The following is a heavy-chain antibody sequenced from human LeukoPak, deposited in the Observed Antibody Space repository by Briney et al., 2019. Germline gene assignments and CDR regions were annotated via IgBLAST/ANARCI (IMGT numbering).Heavy chain of an antibody. CDR1: GFTFSSYS. D-gene: IGHD6-6*01. J-gene: IGHJ6*03. V-gene: IGHV3-48*01. CDR2: ISSSSSTI. CDR3: ARETEQLVYYYYYMDV. Sequence: GGSLRLSCAASGFTFSSYSMNWVRQAPGKGLEWVSYISSSSSTIYYADSVKGRFTISRDNAKNSLYLQMNSLRAEDTAVYYCARETEQLVYYYYYMDVWGKGTTVTVSS.